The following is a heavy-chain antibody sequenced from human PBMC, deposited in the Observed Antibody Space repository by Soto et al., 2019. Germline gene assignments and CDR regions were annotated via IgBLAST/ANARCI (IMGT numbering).Heavy chain of an antibody. J-gene: IGHJ4*02. CDR2: ISGTGGNT. CDR3: VKAVYLLDFDY. V-gene: IGHV3-23*01. CDR1: GFTFSSYA. D-gene: IGHD1-20*01. Sequence: GGSLSLSFAASGFTFSSYAMTWVRQAPGKGLEWVSTISGTGGNTYYADSVKGRFTISRDNSKNTVYLQMNSLRAEDTAVYYCVKAVYLLDFDYWGQGTLVTVSS.